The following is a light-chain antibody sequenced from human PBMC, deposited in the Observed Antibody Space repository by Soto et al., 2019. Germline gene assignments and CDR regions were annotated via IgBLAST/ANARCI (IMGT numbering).Light chain of an antibody. J-gene: IGKJ1*01. CDR2: DAS. CDR1: QTIRRW. V-gene: IGKV1-5*01. Sequence: DIEMTQSPSTLSASVGDRVTITCRASQTIRRWLAWYQQRPGKAPKVLIHDASTLESGVPARFSGSGSETLFGRSISSLQPEDSATYYCQHYNSDPWTFGQGTKVEIK. CDR3: QHYNSDPWT.